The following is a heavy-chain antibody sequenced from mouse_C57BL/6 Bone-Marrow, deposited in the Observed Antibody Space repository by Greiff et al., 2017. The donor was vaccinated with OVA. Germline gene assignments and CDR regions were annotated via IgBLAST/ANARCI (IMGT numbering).Heavy chain of an antibody. J-gene: IGHJ4*01. V-gene: IGHV2-2*01. D-gene: IGHD2-3*01. CDR2: IWSGGST. CDR3: ARNGRGYYVFMDY. CDR1: GFSLTSYG. Sequence: VHLVESGPGLVQPSQSLSITCTVSGFSLTSYGVHWVRQSPGKGLEWLGVIWSGGSTDYNAAFISRLSISKDNSKSQVFFKMNSLQADDTAIYYCARNGRGYYVFMDYWGQGTSVTVSS.